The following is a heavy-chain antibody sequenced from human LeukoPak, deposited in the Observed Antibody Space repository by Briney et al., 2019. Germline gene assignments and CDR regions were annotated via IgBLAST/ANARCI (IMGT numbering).Heavy chain of an antibody. CDR1: GYSISSGYY. V-gene: IGHV4-38-2*02. CDR2: IYHSGST. D-gene: IGHD3-10*01. Sequence: SETLSLTCTVSGYSISSGYYWGWIRQPPGKGLEWIGSIYHSGSTYYNPSLKSRVTISVDTSKNQFSLKLSSVTAADTAVYYCARQGITMVRGVNFDYWGQGTLVTVSS. CDR3: ARQGITMVRGVNFDY. J-gene: IGHJ4*02.